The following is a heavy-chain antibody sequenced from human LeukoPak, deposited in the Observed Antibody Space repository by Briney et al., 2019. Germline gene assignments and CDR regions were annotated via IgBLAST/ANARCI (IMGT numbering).Heavy chain of an antibody. CDR1: GGSISNTYW. CDR3: ARGGAAASVY. Sequence: SETLSLTCAVSGGSISNTYWWIWVRQPPGKGLEWIGEIHQSGSTNYSPPLKSRVTISIDKSKTPFSLNLRSVTPAATAVYYCARGGAAASVYWGQGTLVTVSS. D-gene: IGHD6-13*01. V-gene: IGHV4-4*02. J-gene: IGHJ1*01. CDR2: IHQSGST.